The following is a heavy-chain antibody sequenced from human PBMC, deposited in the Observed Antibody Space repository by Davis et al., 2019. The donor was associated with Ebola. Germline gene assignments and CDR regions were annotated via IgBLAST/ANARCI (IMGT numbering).Heavy chain of an antibody. CDR3: ARHDSSGYDAFDI. V-gene: IGHV1-46*03. J-gene: IGHJ3*02. CDR2: INPSGGST. D-gene: IGHD3-22*01. CDR1: GYTFTSYY. Sequence: ASVMVSCKASGYTFTSYYMHWVRQAPGQGLEWMGIINPSGGSTSYAQKFQGRVTMTRDTSTSTVYMELSSLRSEDTAVYYCARHDSSGYDAFDIWGQGTMVTVSS.